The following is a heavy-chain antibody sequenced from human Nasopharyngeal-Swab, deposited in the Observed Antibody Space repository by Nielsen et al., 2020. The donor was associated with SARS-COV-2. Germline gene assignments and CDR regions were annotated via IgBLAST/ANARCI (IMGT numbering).Heavy chain of an antibody. V-gene: IGHV3-53*01. Sequence: GESLKISCAASGLSVTNCHMNWIRQAPGKGLEWVSVIYGGGTTEYADSVRGRFTISRDRSGNTLYLQMNSLRADDTAIYYCARDPRGDGYSFFDYWGQGTEVTVSS. CDR1: GLSVTNCH. CDR2: IYGGGTT. J-gene: IGHJ4*02. D-gene: IGHD5-24*01. CDR3: ARDPRGDGYSFFDY.